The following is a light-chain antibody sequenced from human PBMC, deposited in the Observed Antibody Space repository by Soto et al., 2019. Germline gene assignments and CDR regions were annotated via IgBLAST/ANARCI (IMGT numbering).Light chain of an antibody. J-gene: IGKJ1*01. CDR1: QSVLYSSNNKNY. CDR3: HQYYRAPRT. V-gene: IGKV4-1*01. Sequence: DIVLTQSPDSRAVSLGERATINCKSSQSVLYSSNNKNYLAWFQQKPGQPPKLLIYWASTRESGVPDRFSGSGSGTDFTLTISSLQAEDVAVYYCHQYYRAPRTFGQGTKVEIK. CDR2: WAS.